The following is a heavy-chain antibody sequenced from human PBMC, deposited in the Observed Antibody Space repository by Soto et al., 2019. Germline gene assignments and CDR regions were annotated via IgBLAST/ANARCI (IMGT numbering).Heavy chain of an antibody. CDR1: GGSISSSNW. CDR3: ARAAMGGSSWPFDY. J-gene: IGHJ4*02. V-gene: IGHV4-4*02. Sequence: QVQLQESGPGLVKPSGTLSLTCAVSGGSISSSNWWSWVRQPPGKGLEWIGEIYHSGSTNYNPSHKSRVTISVDNSKHQFSLKLSSVSAADTAVYYCARAAMGGSSWPFDYWGQGTLVTVSS. CDR2: IYHSGST. D-gene: IGHD6-13*01.